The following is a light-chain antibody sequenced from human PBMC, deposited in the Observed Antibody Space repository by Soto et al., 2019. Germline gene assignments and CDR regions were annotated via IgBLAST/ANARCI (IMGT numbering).Light chain of an antibody. Sequence: DIQMTQSPSTLSASVGGRVTISGRASQSISTWLAWYQQKPGKAPKLLIYGASSLQSGVPSRFSGSGSGTEFTLTISSLQPDDFATYYCQQYNSYSLTFGQGTKVDIK. J-gene: IGKJ1*01. CDR2: GAS. V-gene: IGKV1-5*01. CDR3: QQYNSYSLT. CDR1: QSISTW.